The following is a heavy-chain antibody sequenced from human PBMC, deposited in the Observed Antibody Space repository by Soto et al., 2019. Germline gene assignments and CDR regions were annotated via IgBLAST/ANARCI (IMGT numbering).Heavy chain of an antibody. J-gene: IGHJ6*02. CDR1: GFTFSNYA. CDR2: IRSKGYGGTT. V-gene: IGHV3-49*04. Sequence: PGGSLRLSCAASGFTFSNYAISWVRQAPGKGLEWLSFIRSKGYGGTTESAASVRGRFITSRDDSKSIAYLQMNSLKTEDTAVYYCASLTSWSQEYYYGMDVWGQGTTVTVSS. CDR3: ASLTSWSQEYYYGMDV. D-gene: IGHD2-2*01.